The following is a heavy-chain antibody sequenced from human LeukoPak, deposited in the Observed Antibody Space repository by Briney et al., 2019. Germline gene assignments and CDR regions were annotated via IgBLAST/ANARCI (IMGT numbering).Heavy chain of an antibody. J-gene: IGHJ4*02. Sequence: PSETLSLTCAVYGGSFSGYYWSWIRQPPGKRLEWIGEINHSGSTNYNPSRKSRDTISVDASKKQFALKLSSVAPADTSVYCCARGLYGGGRPLRKLPTYCFDYWGQGTLVTVSS. CDR1: GGSFSGYY. D-gene: IGHD4-23*01. V-gene: IGHV4-34*01. CDR2: INHSGST. CDR3: ARGLYGGGRPLRKLPTYCFDY.